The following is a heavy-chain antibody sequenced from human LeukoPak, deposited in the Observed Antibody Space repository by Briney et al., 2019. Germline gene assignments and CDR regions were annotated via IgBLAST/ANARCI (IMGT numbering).Heavy chain of an antibody. Sequence: ASVKVSCKVSGYTLTESSMHWVRQAPGKGLEWMGGFDPEDGETIYAQKFQGRVTMTEDTSTDTAYMELSSLRSEDTAAYYCAALGYCSSTSCRNWFDPWGQGTLVTVSS. CDR1: GYTLTESS. D-gene: IGHD2-2*01. CDR3: AALGYCSSTSCRNWFDP. J-gene: IGHJ5*02. CDR2: FDPEDGET. V-gene: IGHV1-24*01.